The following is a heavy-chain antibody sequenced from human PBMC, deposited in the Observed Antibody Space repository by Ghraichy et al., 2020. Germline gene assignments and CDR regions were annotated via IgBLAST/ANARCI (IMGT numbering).Heavy chain of an antibody. V-gene: IGHV3-73*01. CDR1: GFALSHSE. J-gene: IGHJ5*02. CDR3: TRHRYISELRGVRRVEFQNWFDP. D-gene: IGHD3-10*01. CDR2: SRDRANGFAT. Sequence: GGSLRLSCYASGFALSHSEIYSSYPVFCLKKKSIGRSRDRANGFATSYAPSMKGRFTISRDYSRNTAFLQIDNLQNDDTAIYYCTRHRYISELRGVRRVEFQNWFDPWGQGTLVTVSS.